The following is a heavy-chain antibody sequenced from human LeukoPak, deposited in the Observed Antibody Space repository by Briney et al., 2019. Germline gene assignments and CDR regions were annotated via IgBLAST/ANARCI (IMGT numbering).Heavy chain of an antibody. J-gene: IGHJ1*01. Sequence: GGSLRLSCAASGFTFSYYAMTWVRQAPGKGLEWVSVISGSGDSTNYADSVKGRFTISRDNSKNTLYLQMNSLRAEDTAVYYCAKGDSSSWSEYFQHWGQGTLVTVSS. CDR3: AKGDSSSWSEYFQH. V-gene: IGHV3-23*01. CDR1: GFTFSYYA. CDR2: ISGSGDST. D-gene: IGHD6-13*01.